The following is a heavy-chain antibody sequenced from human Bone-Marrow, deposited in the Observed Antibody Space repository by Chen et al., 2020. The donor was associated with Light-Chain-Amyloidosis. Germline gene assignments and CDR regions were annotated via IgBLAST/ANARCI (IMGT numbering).Heavy chain of an antibody. V-gene: IGHV4-59*01. CDR1: GGSITSYY. CDR2: VYYSGST. CDR3: ASSVHQLSQGYPVPFDP. J-gene: IGHJ5*02. D-gene: IGHD6-13*01. Sequence: QVQLRESGPGLVKPSETLSLTCSVSGGSITSYYWSWIRQPPGKGLEWLGYVYYSGSTKCNPSLKTRVNISIDTSKKQFSLRLTSVTATDTGVYYGASSVHQLSQGYPVPFDPWGQGTLVTVSS.